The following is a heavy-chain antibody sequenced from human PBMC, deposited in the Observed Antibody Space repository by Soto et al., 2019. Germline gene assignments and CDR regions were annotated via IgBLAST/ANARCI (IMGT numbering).Heavy chain of an antibody. CDR1: GFTFSNAW. V-gene: IGHV3-15*01. D-gene: IGHD3-10*01. Sequence: EVQLVESGGGLVKPGGSLRLSCAASGFTFSNAWMSWVRQAPGKGLEWVGRIKSKTDGGTTDYAPPVEGRFTISRDDSKNTLYLQMNSLKTEDTAVYYCTPDHGGWFWELFAYWGQGTLVTVSS. J-gene: IGHJ4*02. CDR2: IKSKTDGGTT. CDR3: TPDHGGWFWELFAY.